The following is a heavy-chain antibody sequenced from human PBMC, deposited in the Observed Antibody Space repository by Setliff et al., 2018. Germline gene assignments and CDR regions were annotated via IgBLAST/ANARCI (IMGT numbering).Heavy chain of an antibody. J-gene: IGHJ4*02. V-gene: IGHV3-30*18. CDR3: AKCSSWHSHYPHFNY. CDR2: ISDDGSNE. D-gene: IGHD6-13*01. CDR1: GFTVSTFS. Sequence: GGSLRLSCAASGFTVSTFSMHWVRQAPVKGLEWVATISDDGSNEFYADSVKGRFTISRDNSENTLYLQMNSLRAEDTAIYYCAKCSSWHSHYPHFNYWGQGTLVTVSS.